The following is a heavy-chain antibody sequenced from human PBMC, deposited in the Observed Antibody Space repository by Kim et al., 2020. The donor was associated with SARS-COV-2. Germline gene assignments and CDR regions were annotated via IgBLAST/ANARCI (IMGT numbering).Heavy chain of an antibody. V-gene: IGHV3-30*18. J-gene: IGHJ6*02. CDR3: AKDRRAIRRYYYGMDV. D-gene: IGHD3-3*02. CDR2: ISYDGSNK. Sequence: GGSLRLSCAASGFTFSSYGMHWVRQAPGKGLEWVAVISYDGSNKYYADSVKGRFTISRDNSKNTLYLQMNSLRAEDTAVYYCAKDRRAIRRYYYGMDVWGQGTTVTVSS. CDR1: GFTFSSYG.